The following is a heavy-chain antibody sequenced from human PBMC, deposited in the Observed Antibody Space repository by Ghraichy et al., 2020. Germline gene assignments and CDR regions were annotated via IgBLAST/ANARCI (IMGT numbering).Heavy chain of an antibody. J-gene: IGHJ6*02. Sequence: SETLSLTCTVSGGSISSGSYYWSWIRQPAGKGLEWIGRIYTSGSTNYNPSLKSRVTISVDTSKNQFSLKLSSVTAADTAVYYCARYCSSTSCYTDYYYGMDVWGQGTTVTVSS. CDR2: IYTSGST. CDR3: ARYCSSTSCYTDYYYGMDV. CDR1: GGSISSGSYY. D-gene: IGHD2-2*02. V-gene: IGHV4-61*02.